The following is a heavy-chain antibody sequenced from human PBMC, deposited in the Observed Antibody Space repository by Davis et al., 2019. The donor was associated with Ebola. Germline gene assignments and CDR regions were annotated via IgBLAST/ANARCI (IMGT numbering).Heavy chain of an antibody. CDR2: IRSKAYGGKP. J-gene: IGHJ6*04. D-gene: IGHD3-22*01. V-gene: IGHV3-49*04. Sequence: GGSLRLSCRVSGFTFGDYAINWVRQAPGKGLEWVGFIRSKAYGGKPAYAASVKGRFTISRDNAKNSVHLQMDSLRAEDTAVYYCARVPEFYDRSGFYPYYGMDVWGKGTTVTVSS. CDR3: ARVPEFYDRSGFYPYYGMDV. CDR1: GFTFGDYA.